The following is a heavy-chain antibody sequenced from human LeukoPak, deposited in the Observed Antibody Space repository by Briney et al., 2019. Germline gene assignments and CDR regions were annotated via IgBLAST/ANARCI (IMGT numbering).Heavy chain of an antibody. Sequence: APVTVSCTVSGNSLSELSIQWVRQAPGKGLECVGGFDPEEAKMVYAQNFQGRVTMTEDTSTQTAYMELSGLTSGDTAVYYCTTRSGDFWSGFVNWGQGTLVTVSS. D-gene: IGHD3-3*01. CDR1: GNSLSELS. V-gene: IGHV1-24*01. CDR2: FDPEEAKM. CDR3: TTRSGDFWSGFVN. J-gene: IGHJ4*02.